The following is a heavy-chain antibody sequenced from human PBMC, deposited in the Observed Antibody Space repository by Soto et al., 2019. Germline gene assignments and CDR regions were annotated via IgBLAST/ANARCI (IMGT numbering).Heavy chain of an antibody. CDR1: GASMNTYF. V-gene: IGHV4-4*07. Sequence: QVQLQESGPGLVKPSETLSLTCSVSGASMNTYFWSWIRRPAGKGLEWIGRVSTSGTTNYNPSLRSRVTKSVDSSKTQVSLTLISLTASGTGLYYCAIDVPDTGEVFDIWGQGTMVTVSS. D-gene: IGHD3-10*01. CDR3: AIDVPDTGEVFDI. J-gene: IGHJ3*02. CDR2: VSTSGTT.